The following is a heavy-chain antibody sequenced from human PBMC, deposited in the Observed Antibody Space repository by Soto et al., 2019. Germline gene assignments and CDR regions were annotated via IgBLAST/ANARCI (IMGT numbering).Heavy chain of an antibody. CDR2: VYYTGST. Sequence: SETLSLTCSASGSSISSSYWSWLRQSPGKGLEWLGYVYYTGSTKYSPCLRSRVSISLDAYTNESSLRLSSVTAADTAVYFCASSLTVPSANMDYWGQGPKVTVSS. CDR1: GSSISSSY. J-gene: IGHJ4*02. D-gene: IGHD1-26*01. V-gene: IGHV4-59*01. CDR3: ASSLTVPSANMDY.